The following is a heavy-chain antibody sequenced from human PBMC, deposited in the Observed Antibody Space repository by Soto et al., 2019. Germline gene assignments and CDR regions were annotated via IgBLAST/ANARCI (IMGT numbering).Heavy chain of an antibody. CDR3: ASNHPGATPYGMDV. Sequence: QVQLVQSGAEEKKPGASVKVSCKASGYTFTSYGLHWVRQAPGQRLEWMGWINAGNGNTKYSQKFQGRVTITRDTXXSTVYMGLSSLRSEDTAVYYCASNHPGATPYGMDVWGQGTTVTVSS. CDR2: INAGNGNT. V-gene: IGHV1-3*05. CDR1: GYTFTSYG. D-gene: IGHD1-1*01. J-gene: IGHJ6*02.